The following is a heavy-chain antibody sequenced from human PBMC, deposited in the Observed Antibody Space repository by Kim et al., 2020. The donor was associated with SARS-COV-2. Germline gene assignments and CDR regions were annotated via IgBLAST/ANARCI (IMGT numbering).Heavy chain of an antibody. V-gene: IGHV3-23*01. Sequence: GGSLRLSCAASGFTFSNYAMTWVRQAPGKGLEWVSTISGSGGSTYYADSVKGRFTISRDISKTTLFLQMNSLRAEDTAVYYCAKDPFYDFWSGYYFDYWGQGTLVTVSS. CDR3: AKDPFYDFWSGYYFDY. CDR2: ISGSGGST. J-gene: IGHJ4*02. D-gene: IGHD3-3*01. CDR1: GFTFSNYA.